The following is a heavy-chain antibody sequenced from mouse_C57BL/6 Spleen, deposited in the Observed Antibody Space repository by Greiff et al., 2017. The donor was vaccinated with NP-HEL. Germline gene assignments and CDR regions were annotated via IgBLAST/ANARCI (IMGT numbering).Heavy chain of an antibody. V-gene: IGHV14-1*01. CDR1: GFNIKDYY. CDR3: TTRLITTVVSFGC. Sequence: EVQLQQSGAELVRPGASVKLSCTASGFNIKDYYMHWVKQRPEQGLEWIGRIDPEAGDTEYAPKFQGKATMTADTSSNTAYLQLISLTSEDTAVYYCTTRLITTVVSFGCWGQGTTLTVSS. J-gene: IGHJ2*01. CDR2: IDPEAGDT. D-gene: IGHD1-1*01.